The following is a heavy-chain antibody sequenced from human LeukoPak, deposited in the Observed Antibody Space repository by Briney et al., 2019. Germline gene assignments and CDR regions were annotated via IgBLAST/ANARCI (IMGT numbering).Heavy chain of an antibody. V-gene: IGHV3-30*02. CDR3: ARDPGRNYYYYYYMDV. J-gene: IGHJ6*03. CDR1: GFTFSSYG. CDR2: IRYDGSNK. Sequence: GGSLRLSCAASGFTFSSYGMHWVRQAPGKGLEWVAFIRYDGSNKYYADSVKGRFTISRDNSKNTLYLQTNSLRAEDTAVYYCARDPGRNYYYYYYMDVWGKGTTVTVSS.